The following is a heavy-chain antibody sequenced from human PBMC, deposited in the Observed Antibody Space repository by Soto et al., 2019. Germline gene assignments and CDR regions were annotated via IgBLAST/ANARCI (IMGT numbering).Heavy chain of an antibody. CDR3: VKGRYAYFAPPASDH. J-gene: IGHJ4*02. CDR2: VTTFNGKT. CDR1: GYTFTNFG. D-gene: IGHD3-9*01. Sequence: QVRLVQSGAEVKKPGASVKVSCETSGYTFTNFGISWVRQAPGQGREWMGWVTTFNGKTNYAQKLQGRITVTTDTSKITIYMELRSLVSDDTAIYYCVKGRYAYFAPPASDHWGQGTLVTVSS. V-gene: IGHV1-18*01.